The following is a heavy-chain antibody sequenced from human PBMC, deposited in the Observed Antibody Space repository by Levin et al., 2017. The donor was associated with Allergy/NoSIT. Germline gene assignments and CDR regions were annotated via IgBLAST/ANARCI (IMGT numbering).Heavy chain of an antibody. J-gene: IGHJ4*02. CDR3: ARSARSSSGYFDY. D-gene: IGHD6-6*01. Sequence: ASVKVSCKASGYTFTGYYMHWVRQAPGQGLEWMGWINPNSGGTNYAQKFQGRVTMTRDTSISTAYMELSRLRSDDTAVYYCARSARSSSGYFDYWGQGTLVTVSS. V-gene: IGHV1-2*02. CDR1: GYTFTGYY. CDR2: INPNSGGT.